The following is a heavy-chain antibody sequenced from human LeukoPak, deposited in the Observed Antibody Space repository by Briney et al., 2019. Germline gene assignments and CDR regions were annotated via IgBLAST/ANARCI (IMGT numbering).Heavy chain of an antibody. CDR2: ISYDGSNK. Sequence: GGSLRLSCAASGFTFSSYAMHWVRQAPGKGLEWVAVISYDGSNKYYADSVKGRFTISRDNSKNTLYLQMNSLRAEDTAVYYCAREGSYCVGGDCYSFDFWGQGTQITVSS. CDR1: GFTFSSYA. J-gene: IGHJ4*02. CDR3: AREGSYCVGGDCYSFDF. D-gene: IGHD2-15*01. V-gene: IGHV3-30*04.